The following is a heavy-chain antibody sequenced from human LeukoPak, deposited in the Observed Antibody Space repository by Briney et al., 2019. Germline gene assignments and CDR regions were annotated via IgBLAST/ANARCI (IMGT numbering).Heavy chain of an antibody. D-gene: IGHD3-9*01. V-gene: IGHV3-53*01. CDR2: IYSGGST. J-gene: IGHJ4*02. CDR1: GFTVSSNY. CDR3: ARDRSIVTGYYYFDF. Sequence: GGSLRLSCAASGFTVSSNYMSWVRQAPGKGLEWVSVIYSGGSTYYADSVKGRFTISRDNAKNSLYLQMNSLRAEDTAVYFCARDRSIVTGYYYFDFWGQGTLLTVSS.